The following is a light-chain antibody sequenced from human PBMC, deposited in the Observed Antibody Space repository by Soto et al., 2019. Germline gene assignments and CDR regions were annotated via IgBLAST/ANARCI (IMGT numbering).Light chain of an antibody. J-gene: IGLJ1*01. V-gene: IGLV2-14*01. CDR3: SSYSSSATPYV. Sequence: QSALTQPASVSGSPGQSITISCIGTSSDIGPCNYVSWYQQHPDKAPKLILYEVTNRPSGASDRFSGSKSGNAAFLTISGLQAEDEADYYCSSYSSSATPYVFGTGTKLTV. CDR1: SSDIGPCNY. CDR2: EVT.